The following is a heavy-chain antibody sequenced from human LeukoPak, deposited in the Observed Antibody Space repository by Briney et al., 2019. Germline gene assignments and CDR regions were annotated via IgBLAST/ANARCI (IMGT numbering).Heavy chain of an antibody. J-gene: IGHJ4*02. V-gene: IGHV3-30*02. CDR3: ARDAHSGYSYGYFDY. Sequence: GGPLRLSCEASGFTFSSYDMHWVRQAPGKGLEWVAFIRYDGSNKYYADSVKGRFTISRDNSKNTLYLQMNSLRAEDTAVYYCARDAHSGYSYGYFDYWGQGTLVTVSS. CDR2: IRYDGSNK. D-gene: IGHD5-18*01. CDR1: GFTFSSYD.